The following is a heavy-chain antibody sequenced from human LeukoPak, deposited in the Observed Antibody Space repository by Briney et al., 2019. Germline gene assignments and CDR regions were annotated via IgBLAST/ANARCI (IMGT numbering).Heavy chain of an antibody. CDR1: GGSFSGYY. J-gene: IGHJ4*02. V-gene: IGHV4-34*01. Sequence: SETLSLTCAVYGGSFSGYYWSWIRQPPGKGLEWIGEINHSGSTNYNPSLKSRVTISVDTSKNQFSLKLSSVTAADTAVYYCARSSDREWELLDYWGQGTLVTVSS. D-gene: IGHD1-26*01. CDR2: INHSGST. CDR3: ARSSDREWELLDY.